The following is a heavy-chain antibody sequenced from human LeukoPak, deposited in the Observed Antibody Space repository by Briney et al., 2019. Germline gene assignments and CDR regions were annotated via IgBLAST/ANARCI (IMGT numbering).Heavy chain of an antibody. CDR3: ARVDNYYGLGSFGASHYYYMDV. D-gene: IGHD3-10*01. Sequence: SETLSLTCAVSGYSISSGYYWGWIRQPPGKGLEWIARVDRTGNRYYNPPLKSRVTISVDTSKNQLSLKLTSLTAADTAIYYCARVDNYYGLGSFGASHYYYMDVWGKGTTVTVSS. CDR2: VDRTGNR. J-gene: IGHJ6*03. CDR1: GYSISSGYY. V-gene: IGHV4-38-2*01.